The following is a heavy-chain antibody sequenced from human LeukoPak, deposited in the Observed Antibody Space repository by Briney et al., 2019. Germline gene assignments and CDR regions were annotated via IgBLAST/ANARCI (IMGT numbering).Heavy chain of an antibody. Sequence: SETLSLTCTVSGGSISSGSYYWSWIRQPAGKGLEWIGRIYTSGSTNYNPSLKSRVTISVDRSKNQFSLKLSSVTAADTAVYYCARGSLLLGFDYWGQGTLVTVSS. J-gene: IGHJ4*02. V-gene: IGHV4-61*02. CDR3: ARGSLLLGFDY. CDR1: GGSISSGSYY. CDR2: IYTSGST. D-gene: IGHD2/OR15-2a*01.